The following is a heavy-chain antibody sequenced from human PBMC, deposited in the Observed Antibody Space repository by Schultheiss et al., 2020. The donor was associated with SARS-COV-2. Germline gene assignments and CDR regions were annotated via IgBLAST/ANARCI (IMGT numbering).Heavy chain of an antibody. J-gene: IGHJ2*01. CDR2: INPNSGGT. CDR3: ARQPFVDTAMLNPQRINWYFDL. V-gene: IGHV1-2*04. D-gene: IGHD5-18*01. CDR1: GYTFTSYY. Sequence: ASVKVSCKASGYTFTSYYMHWVRQAPGQGLEWMGWINPNSGGTNYAQKFQGWVTMTRDTSISTAYMELSRLRSDDTAVYYCARQPFVDTAMLNPQRINWYFDLWGRGTLVTVSS.